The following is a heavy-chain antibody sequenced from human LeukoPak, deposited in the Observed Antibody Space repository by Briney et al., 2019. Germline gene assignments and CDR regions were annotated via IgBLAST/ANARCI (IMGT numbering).Heavy chain of an antibody. CDR1: GYTFTSYG. J-gene: IGHJ4*02. D-gene: IGHD1-26*01. CDR3: ARGGFSPPRGSYFLY. CDR2: ISAYNGNT. V-gene: IGHV1-18*01. Sequence: GASVKVSCKASGYTFTSYGISWVRQAPGQGLEWMGWISAYNGNTYYAQKLQGRVTMTADTSTSTAYMELRSLRSDDTAVYYCARGGFSPPRGSYFLYWGQGTLVTVSS.